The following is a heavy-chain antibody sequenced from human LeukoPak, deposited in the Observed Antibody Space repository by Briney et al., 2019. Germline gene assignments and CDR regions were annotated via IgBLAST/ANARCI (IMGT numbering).Heavy chain of an antibody. CDR2: IYSSGEI. V-gene: IGHV3-53*01. Sequence: PGGSLRLSCAASGFSVGDNYMSWVRQAPGKGLEWVSVIYSSGEIYYIESVEGRFTISRDNPKNILYLQMNTLRAEDTAVYYCARDQKWEVQEDNFIYYYYGMDVWGQGTTVTVSS. J-gene: IGHJ6*02. CDR1: GFSVGDNY. D-gene: IGHD1-26*01. CDR3: ARDQKWEVQEDNFIYYYYGMDV.